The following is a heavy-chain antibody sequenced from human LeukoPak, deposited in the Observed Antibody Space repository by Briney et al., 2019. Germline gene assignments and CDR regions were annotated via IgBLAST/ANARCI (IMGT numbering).Heavy chain of an antibody. CDR2: INHSGST. CDR1: GGSFSGYY. Sequence: SETLSLTCAVYGGSFSGYYWSWIRQPPGKGLEWNGEINHSGSTNYNPSLKSRVTISVDTSKNQFSLKLSSVTAADTAVYYCARYRGDIVAVVAATRGYYFDYWGQGTLVTVSS. J-gene: IGHJ4*02. CDR3: ARYRGDIVAVVAATRGYYFDY. V-gene: IGHV4-34*01. D-gene: IGHD2-15*01.